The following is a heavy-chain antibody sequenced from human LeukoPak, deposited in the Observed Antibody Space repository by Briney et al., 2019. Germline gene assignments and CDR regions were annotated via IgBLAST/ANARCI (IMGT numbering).Heavy chain of an antibody. CDR2: ISSSSSTI. CDR3: ARDLNGDYADY. CDR1: GFTFSSYS. V-gene: IGHV3-48*01. J-gene: IGHJ4*02. Sequence: GGSLRLSCAASGFTFSSYSMNWVRQAPGKGLEWVSYISSSSSTIYYADSVKGRFTISRDNAKNSLYLQMNSLRAEDTAVYYCARDLNGDYADYWGQGTLVTVSS. D-gene: IGHD4-17*01.